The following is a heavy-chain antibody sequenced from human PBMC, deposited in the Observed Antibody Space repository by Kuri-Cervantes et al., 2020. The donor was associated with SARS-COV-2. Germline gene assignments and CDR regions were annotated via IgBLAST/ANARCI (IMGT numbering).Heavy chain of an antibody. CDR3: ARSTPFRRLAVISQGGAFDI. J-gene: IGHJ3*02. CDR2: INPNSGGT. D-gene: IGHD3-22*01. Sequence: ASVKVSCKASGYTFTGYYMHWVRQAPGQGREWMGWINPNSGGTNYAQKFQGWVTMTRDTSISTVYMELSRLRSDDTAVYYCARSTPFRRLAVISQGGAFDIWGQGTMVTVSS. CDR1: GYTFTGYY. V-gene: IGHV1-2*04.